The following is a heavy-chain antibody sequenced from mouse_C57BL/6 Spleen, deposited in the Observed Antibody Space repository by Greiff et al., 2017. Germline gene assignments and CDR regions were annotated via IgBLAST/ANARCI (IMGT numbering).Heavy chain of an antibody. J-gene: IGHJ3*01. D-gene: IGHD2-4*01. CDR2: ISSCSSTI. CDR1: GFTFSDYG. CDR3: GEQGDYDPFAY. V-gene: IGHV5-17*01. Sequence: EVMLVESGGGLVMPGGSLKLSCAASGFTFSDYGMHWVRQAPEKGLEWVAYISSCSSTIYYADTVKGRFTISRDNAKNTLFLHMTSLRSEDAAMDCYGEQGDYDPFAYWGQGTLVTVSA.